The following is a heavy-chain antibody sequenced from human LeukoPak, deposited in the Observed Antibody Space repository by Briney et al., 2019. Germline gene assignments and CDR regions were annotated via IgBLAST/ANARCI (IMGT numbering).Heavy chain of an antibody. V-gene: IGHV3-9*02. CDR3: AKDMRGTYYDILTGYSFDY. CDR1: GFTSDDYA. D-gene: IGHD3-9*01. Sequence: SLRLSCAASGFTSDDYAMHWVRQAPEKGLEWGSGISRNSGSIGYADSVNGRFTISRDNAKNSLYLQMNRLRAEDTALYYCAKDMRGTYYDILTGYSFDYWGQGTLVTVSS. CDR2: ISRNSGSI. J-gene: IGHJ4*02.